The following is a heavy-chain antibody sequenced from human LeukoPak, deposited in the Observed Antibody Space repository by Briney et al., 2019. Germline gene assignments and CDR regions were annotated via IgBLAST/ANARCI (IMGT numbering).Heavy chain of an antibody. V-gene: IGHV4-4*02. J-gene: IGHJ4*02. CDR2: IYHSGST. CDR1: GGSLSSSNW. Sequence: SETLSLTCAVSGGSLSSSNWWSWVRQPPGKGLGWIGEIYHSGSTNYNPSLKSRVTISVDKSKNQFSLKLSSVTAADTAVYYCARIVATITVVYFDYWGQGTLVTVSS. D-gene: IGHD5-12*01. CDR3: ARIVATITVVYFDY.